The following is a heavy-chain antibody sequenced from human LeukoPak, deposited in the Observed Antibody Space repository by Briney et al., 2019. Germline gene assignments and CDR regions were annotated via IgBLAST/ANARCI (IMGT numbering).Heavy chain of an antibody. CDR2: IYTSGST. J-gene: IGHJ3*02. D-gene: IGHD4-11*01. Sequence: PSETLSLTCTVSGGSISSGSYYWSWIRQPAGKGLEWIGRIYTSGSTNYNPSLKSRVTISVDTSKNQFSLKLSSVTAADTAVYYCARDFDDYPLDAFDIWGQGTMVTVSS. CDR1: GGSISSGSYY. CDR3: ARDFDDYPLDAFDI. V-gene: IGHV4-61*02.